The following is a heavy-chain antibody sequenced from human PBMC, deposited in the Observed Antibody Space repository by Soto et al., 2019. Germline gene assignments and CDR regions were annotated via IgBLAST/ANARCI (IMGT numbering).Heavy chain of an antibody. CDR3: AKGPNYYDSSGYYWSYFDY. V-gene: IGHV3-9*01. D-gene: IGHD3-22*01. Sequence: EVQLVESGGGLVQPGRSLRLSCAASGFTFDDYAMHWVRQAPGKGLEWVSGISWNSGSIGYADSVKGRFTISRDNAKNYLYLQMNSLRAEDTALYYCAKGPNYYDSSGYYWSYFDYWGQGTLVTVSS. J-gene: IGHJ4*02. CDR2: ISWNSGSI. CDR1: GFTFDDYA.